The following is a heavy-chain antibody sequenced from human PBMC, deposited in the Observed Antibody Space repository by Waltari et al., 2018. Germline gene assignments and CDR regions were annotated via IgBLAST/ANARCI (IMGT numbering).Heavy chain of an antibody. Sequence: QVQLVQSGAEVKKPGSSVTVSCKASGGSFASYGISWVRQAPGQGLEWMGGIIPTVGTTNDAQKFQGRVTSNADKSTSTAYMQLTSLRSEDAAVYYCAGGYYESSGFSFYYFYHMDVWGKGTTVTVSS. CDR1: GGSFASYG. J-gene: IGHJ6*03. D-gene: IGHD3-22*01. CDR3: AGGYYESSGFSFYYFYHMDV. CDR2: IIPTVGTT. V-gene: IGHV1-69*14.